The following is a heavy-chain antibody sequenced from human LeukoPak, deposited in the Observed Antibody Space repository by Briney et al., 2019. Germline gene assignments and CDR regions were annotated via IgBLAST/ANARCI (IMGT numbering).Heavy chain of an antibody. V-gene: IGHV1-8*01. D-gene: IGHD5-12*01. J-gene: IGHJ4*02. CDR1: EYTFTSYD. CDR3: ARGRHPGPTWISEY. Sequence: ASVKVSCKAFEYTFTSYDINWVRQATGQGLEWMGWMNPNSGNTGCAQKFQGRVTMTRNTSISTAYMELSSLTSEDTAVYYCARGRHPGPTWISEYWGQGTLVTVSS. CDR2: MNPNSGNT.